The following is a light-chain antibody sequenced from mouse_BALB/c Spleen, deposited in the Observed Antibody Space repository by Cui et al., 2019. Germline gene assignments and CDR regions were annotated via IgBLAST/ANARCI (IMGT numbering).Light chain of an antibody. CDR3: QQGSSSPYT. Sequence: EMVLTQSPVSLTASSGDTVTITCLASSIISSNCVHWYQQKPGSSPKLLIYGTSILASGVLNSFSGSGSESSYTLTISGMQDEVAATYYCQQGSSSPYTFGGGTKLEIK. J-gene: IGKJ2*01. CDR2: GTS. CDR1: SIISSNC. V-gene: IGKV4-92*01.